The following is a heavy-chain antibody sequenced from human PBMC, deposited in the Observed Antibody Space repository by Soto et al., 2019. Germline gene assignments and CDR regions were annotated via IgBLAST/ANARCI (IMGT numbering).Heavy chain of an antibody. CDR2: IYYSGST. J-gene: IGHJ6*03. D-gene: IGHD3-10*01. V-gene: IGHV4-59*01. CDR1: GGSISSYY. CDR3: ARDFRSGGYYYYMDV. Sequence: QVQLQESGPGLVKPSETLSLTCTVSGGSISSYYGSWIRQPPGKGLEWIGYIYYSGSTNYNPSLRSRVTISVDTSKNQFSLKLSSVNAADTAVYYCARDFRSGGYYYYMDVWGKGTTVTVSS.